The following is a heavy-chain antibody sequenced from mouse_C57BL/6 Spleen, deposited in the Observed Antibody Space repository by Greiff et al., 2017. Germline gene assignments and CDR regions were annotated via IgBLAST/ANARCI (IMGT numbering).Heavy chain of an antibody. J-gene: IGHJ1*03. V-gene: IGHV1-64*01. CDR3: ARGYGSSYDWYFDV. CDR2: IHPNSGST. D-gene: IGHD1-1*01. CDR1: GYTFTSYW. Sequence: QLPGAELVKPGASVKLSCKASGYTFTSYWMHWVKQRPGQGLEWIGMIHPNSGSTNYNEKFKSKATLTVDKSSSTAYMQLSSLTSEDSAVYYCARGYGSSYDWYFDVWGTGTTVTVSS.